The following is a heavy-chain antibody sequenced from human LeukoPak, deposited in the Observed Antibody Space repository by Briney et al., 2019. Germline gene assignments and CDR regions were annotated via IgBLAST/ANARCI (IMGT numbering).Heavy chain of an antibody. D-gene: IGHD3-22*01. CDR1: GCTFTSYY. CDR2: ITPSGGSA. CDR3: ARGGTHYYDSSAYYSP. J-gene: IGHJ5*02. V-gene: IGHV1-46*01. Sequence: ASVKVSCKASGCTFTSYYMHWVRQAPGQGLECMGVITPSGGSATSAQKFQGRVTMTRDTSTSTVYMELSSLRSEDTAVYYCARGGTHYYDSSAYYSPWGQGTLVTVSS.